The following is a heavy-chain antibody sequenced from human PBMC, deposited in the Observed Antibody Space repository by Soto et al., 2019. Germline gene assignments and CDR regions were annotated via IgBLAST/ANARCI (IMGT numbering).Heavy chain of an antibody. J-gene: IGHJ6*02. D-gene: IGHD3-10*01. CDR2: IYYSGNT. CDR1: CASISSYY. V-gene: IGHV4-59*01. CDR3: ARASYGSGNYYAPYYFYAMDV. Sequence: PSETLSLTCDVSCASISSYYWSWILHPPGKGLEWIGYIYYSGNTNYNPSLKSRVTMSVDTSKNQFSLNLTSVTAADTAVYFCARASYGSGNYYAPYYFYAMDVWGHGTTVTVSS.